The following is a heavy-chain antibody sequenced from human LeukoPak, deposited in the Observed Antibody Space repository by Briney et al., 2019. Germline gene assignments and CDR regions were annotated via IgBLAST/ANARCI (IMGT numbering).Heavy chain of an antibody. V-gene: IGHV3-48*01. CDR2: ISPSSTSI. D-gene: IGHD1-26*01. J-gene: IGHJ4*02. CDR3: AKDRRKGELLYYFDY. Sequence: GGSLRLSCAASGFTFSRYSMNWVRQAPGKGLEWISYISPSSTSIHYADSVKGRFTISRDNAKNSLYLQMNSLRAEDTAVYYCAKDRRKGELLYYFDYWGQGTLVTVSS. CDR1: GFTFSRYS.